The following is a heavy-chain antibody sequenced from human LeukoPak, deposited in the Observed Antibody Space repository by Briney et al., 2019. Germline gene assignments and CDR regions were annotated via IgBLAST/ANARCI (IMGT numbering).Heavy chain of an antibody. Sequence: SETLSLTCAVYGGSFSGYYWSWIRQPPGKGLEWIGEINHSESTNYNPSLKSRVTISVDTSKNQFSLKLSSVTAADTAVYYCAGGYSYGSTYYYMDVWGKGTTVTISS. J-gene: IGHJ6*03. CDR3: AGGYSYGSTYYYMDV. CDR1: GGSFSGYY. V-gene: IGHV4-34*01. D-gene: IGHD5-18*01. CDR2: INHSEST.